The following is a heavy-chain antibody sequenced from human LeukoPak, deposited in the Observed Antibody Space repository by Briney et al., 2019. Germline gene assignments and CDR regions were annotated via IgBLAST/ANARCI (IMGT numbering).Heavy chain of an antibody. V-gene: IGHV3-23*01. CDR2: ISGSGGST. Sequence: GGSLRLSCAASGFTFSSYAMSWVRQAPGKGLEWVSVISGSGGSTFYADSVKGRFTISRDNSKNTLYLQMNSLRAEDTAVYYCARDQQIRQQLPPDAFDIWGQGTMVTVSS. CDR3: ARDQQIRQQLPPDAFDI. D-gene: IGHD6-13*01. CDR1: GFTFSSYA. J-gene: IGHJ3*02.